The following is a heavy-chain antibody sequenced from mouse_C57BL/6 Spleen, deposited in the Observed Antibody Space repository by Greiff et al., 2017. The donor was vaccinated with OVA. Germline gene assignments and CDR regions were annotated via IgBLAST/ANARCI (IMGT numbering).Heavy chain of an antibody. J-gene: IGHJ1*03. CDR1: GYAFSSSW. D-gene: IGHD2-4*01. Sequence: QVQLQQSGPELVKPGASVKISCKASGYAFSSSWMNWVKQRPGKGLEWIGRIYPGDGDTNYNGKFKGKATLTADKSSSTAYMQLSSLTSEDSAVYFCARDYALYFDVWGTGTTVTVSS. CDR2: IYPGDGDT. CDR3: ARDYALYFDV. V-gene: IGHV1-82*01.